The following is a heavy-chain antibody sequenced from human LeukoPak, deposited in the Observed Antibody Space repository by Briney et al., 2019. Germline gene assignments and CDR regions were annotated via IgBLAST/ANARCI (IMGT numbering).Heavy chain of an antibody. CDR2: INHSGST. J-gene: IGHJ4*02. V-gene: IGHV4-34*01. Sequence: GSLRLSCAASGFTVSSNYMSWVRQAPGKGLEWIGEINHSGSTNYNPSLKSRVTISVDTSKNQFSLKLSSVTAADTAVYYCARVAVTTPPDYWGQGTLVTVSS. CDR3: ARVAVTTPPDY. D-gene: IGHD4-17*01. CDR1: GFTVSSNY.